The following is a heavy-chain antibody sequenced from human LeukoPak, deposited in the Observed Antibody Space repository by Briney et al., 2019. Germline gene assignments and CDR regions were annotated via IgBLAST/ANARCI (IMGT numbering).Heavy chain of an antibody. CDR1: GGSISNYC. D-gene: IGHD3-22*01. CDR2: VYITGST. V-gene: IGHV4-4*07. CDR3: ARVHYYDNSGYWFFDY. J-gene: IGHJ4*02. Sequence: SETLSLTCTVSGGSISNYCWSWIRHSAGKGLEWIGRVYITGSTNYNPSLKSLVSMSLDTSKNQLSLKLSSVTAADTAVYYCARVHYYDNSGYWFFDYWGQGTLVTVSS.